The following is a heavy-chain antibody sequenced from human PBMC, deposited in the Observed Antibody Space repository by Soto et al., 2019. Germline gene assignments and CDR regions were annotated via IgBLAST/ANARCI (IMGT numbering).Heavy chain of an antibody. Sequence: PSETLSLTCTVSGGSISSGGYYWSWIRQHPGKGLEWIGYIYYSGSTYYNPSLKSRVTISVDTSKNQFSLKLSSVTAADTAVYYCARDYDRANYDIWGQGTTVTVSS. CDR3: ARDYDRANYDI. V-gene: IGHV4-31*03. CDR2: IYYSGST. CDR1: GGSISSGGYY. D-gene: IGHD3-9*01. J-gene: IGHJ6*02.